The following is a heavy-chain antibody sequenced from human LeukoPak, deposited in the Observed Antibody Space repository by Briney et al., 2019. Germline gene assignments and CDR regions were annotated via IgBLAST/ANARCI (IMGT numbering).Heavy chain of an antibody. Sequence: GASVKVSCKASGGTFSSYAISWVRQAPGQGLEWMGGINPDSGGSEYGQKFQGRVTFTSDTSSTTIYMEVRSLKSDDTAVYYCARDMTGGIWARATSFDHWGQGTLVTVSS. CDR2: INPDSGGS. CDR1: GGTFSSYA. V-gene: IGHV1-2*02. D-gene: IGHD1-14*01. CDR3: ARDMTGGIWARATSFDH. J-gene: IGHJ4*02.